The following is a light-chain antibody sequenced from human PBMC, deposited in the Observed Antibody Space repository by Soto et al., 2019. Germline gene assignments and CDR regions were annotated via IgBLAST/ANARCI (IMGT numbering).Light chain of an antibody. CDR3: AAWDDSRNGFAV. CDR2: SND. Sequence: QAVVTQPPSASGTPGQRVTISCSGGSSNIGSNTVNWYQQLPGKAPKLLIYSNDQRPSGVPDRFSGSKSGTSASLAISGLQSDDEADYYCAAWDDSRNGFAVFGGGTQLTVL. J-gene: IGLJ7*01. CDR1: SSNIGSNT. V-gene: IGLV1-44*01.